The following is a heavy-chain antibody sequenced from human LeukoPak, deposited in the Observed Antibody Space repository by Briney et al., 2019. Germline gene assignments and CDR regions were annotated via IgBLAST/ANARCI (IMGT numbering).Heavy chain of an antibody. CDR2: ISSSGRST. CDR1: GFTFSSHA. Sequence: GGSLRHSCAASGFTFSSHAMSWVRQAPGKGLEWVSSISSSGRSTYYTDSVKGRFTISRDNSKNTLYLQMNSLRAEDTAVYYCAKIVGATSIPDYWGQGTLVTVSS. D-gene: IGHD1-26*01. J-gene: IGHJ4*02. V-gene: IGHV3-23*01. CDR3: AKIVGATSIPDY.